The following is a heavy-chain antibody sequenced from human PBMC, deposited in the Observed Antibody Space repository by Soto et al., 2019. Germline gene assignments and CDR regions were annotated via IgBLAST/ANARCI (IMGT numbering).Heavy chain of an antibody. J-gene: IGHJ6*02. CDR2: ISAYNGNT. Sequence: LEWMGWISAYNGNTNYAQKLQGRVTVTTDTSTSTAYMELRSLRSDDTAVYYCARGPDYYSVDYNSGMAVLLQGTTVPVSS. D-gene: IGHD3-22*01. CDR3: ARGPDYYSVDYNSGMAV. V-gene: IGHV1-18*01.